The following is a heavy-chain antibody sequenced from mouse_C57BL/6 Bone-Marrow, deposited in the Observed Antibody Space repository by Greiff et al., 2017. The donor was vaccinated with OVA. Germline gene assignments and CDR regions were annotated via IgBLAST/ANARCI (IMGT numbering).Heavy chain of an antibody. V-gene: IGHV1-61*01. CDR3: ARSGWVDY. Sequence: QVQLQQPGAELVRPGSSVKLSCQASGYTFTSYWIDWVKQRPGQGLEWIGNIYPSDSETHYNQKFKDKATLTVDKSSSTAYMQLSSLTSEDSAVYYCARSGWVDYWGQGTTLTVSS. CDR2: IYPSDSET. J-gene: IGHJ2*01. CDR1: GYTFTSYW. D-gene: IGHD1-1*02.